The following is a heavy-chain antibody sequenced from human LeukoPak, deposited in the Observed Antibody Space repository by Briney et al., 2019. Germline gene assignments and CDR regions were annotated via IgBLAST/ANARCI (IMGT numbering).Heavy chain of an antibody. CDR3: AKDISSRAAAGLNWFDP. V-gene: IGHV3-23*01. Sequence: GGTLRLSCAASGFTFSSYGMSWVRQAPGKGLEWVSAISGSGGSTYYADSVKGRFTISRDNSKNTLYLQMNSLRAEDTAVYYCAKDISSRAAAGLNWFDPWGQGTLVTVSS. CDR2: ISGSGGST. D-gene: IGHD6-13*01. J-gene: IGHJ5*02. CDR1: GFTFSSYG.